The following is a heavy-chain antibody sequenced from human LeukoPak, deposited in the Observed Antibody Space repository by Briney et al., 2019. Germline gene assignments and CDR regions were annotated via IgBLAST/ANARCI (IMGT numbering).Heavy chain of an antibody. J-gene: IGHJ4*02. D-gene: IGHD3-22*01. CDR3: ARGSGYYDRVLDY. CDR1: GFTFSSNN. CDR2: ISSSSSTK. V-gene: IGHV3-48*04. Sequence: GGSLRLSCAPSGFTFSSNNIKWVRQPPGKGLEGVSYISSSSSTKYYADYVKVRFTIYRDNAKNSLYLQMNSLRAEDTAVYFCARGSGYYDRVLDYWGQGTLVTVSS.